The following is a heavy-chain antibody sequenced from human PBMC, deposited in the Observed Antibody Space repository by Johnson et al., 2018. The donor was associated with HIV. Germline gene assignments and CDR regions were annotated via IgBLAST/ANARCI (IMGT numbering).Heavy chain of an antibody. CDR2: TRNKANSYTT. J-gene: IGHJ3*02. D-gene: IGHD3-22*01. V-gene: IGHV3-72*01. CDR1: GFTFSDHY. CDR3: AKDLPDLHSYYDRCGPTLDDAFDI. Sequence: EQLVESGGGLVQPGGSLRLSCAASGFTFSDHYMDWVRQAPGKGLEWVGRTRNKANSYTTEYAASVKGRFTISRDDSKNSLYLQMNSLKTEDTALYYCAKDLPDLHSYYDRCGPTLDDAFDIWGQGTMVTVSS.